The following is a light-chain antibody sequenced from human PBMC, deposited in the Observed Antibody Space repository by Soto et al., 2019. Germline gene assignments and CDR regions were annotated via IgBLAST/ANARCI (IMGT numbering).Light chain of an antibody. V-gene: IGKV3D-20*02. Sequence: EIVLTQSPGTLSLSPGERATLSCRASQSVSNNYLAWYQQKPGQAPRLLIYGASNRATGIPDRFSGSGSGTDFTLTISRLEPEDFAVYYCQHRTSWPPEYTFGQGTKLEIK. CDR2: GAS. J-gene: IGKJ2*01. CDR1: QSVSNNY. CDR3: QHRTSWPPEYT.